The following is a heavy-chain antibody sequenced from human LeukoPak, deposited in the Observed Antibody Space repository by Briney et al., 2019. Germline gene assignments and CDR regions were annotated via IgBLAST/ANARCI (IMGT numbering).Heavy chain of an antibody. CDR3: ARNSGDGSGSYDY. Sequence: GGSLRLSCAASGFTFSSYAMSWVRQAPGKGLEWVSSISSSSSYIYYADSVKGRFTISRDNAKNSLYLQMNSLRAEDTAVYYCARNSGDGSGSYDYWGQGTLVTVSS. CDR2: ISSSSSYI. V-gene: IGHV3-21*01. J-gene: IGHJ4*02. D-gene: IGHD3-10*01. CDR1: GFTFSSYA.